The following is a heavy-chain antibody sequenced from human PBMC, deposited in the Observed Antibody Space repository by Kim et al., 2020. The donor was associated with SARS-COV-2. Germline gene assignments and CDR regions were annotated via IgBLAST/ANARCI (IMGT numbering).Heavy chain of an antibody. J-gene: IGHJ4*02. V-gene: IGHV4-34*01. CDR3: ARAEAKDGYRYYFDY. CDR2: INHSGST. CDR1: GGSFSGYY. Sequence: SETLSLTCAVYGGSFSGYYWSWIRQPPGKGLEWIGEINHSGSTNYNPSLKSRVTISVDTSKNQFSLKLSSVTAADTAVYYCARAEAKDGYRYYFDYWGQGTLVTVSS. D-gene: IGHD5-12*01.